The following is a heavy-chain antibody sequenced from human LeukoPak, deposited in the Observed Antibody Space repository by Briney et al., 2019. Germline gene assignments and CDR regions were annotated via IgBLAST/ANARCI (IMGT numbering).Heavy chain of an antibody. CDR2: IYYSGST. CDR3: ARKRVYCSGGSCSAFDY. V-gene: IGHV4-30-4*01. D-gene: IGHD2-15*01. Sequence: SQTLSLTCTVSGGSISSGDYYWSWIRQPPGKGLEWIGYIYYSGSTYYNPSLKSRVTISVDTSKNQFSLKLSSVTAADTAVYYCARKRVYCSGGSCSAFDYWGQGTLVTVSS. CDR1: GGSISSGDYY. J-gene: IGHJ4*02.